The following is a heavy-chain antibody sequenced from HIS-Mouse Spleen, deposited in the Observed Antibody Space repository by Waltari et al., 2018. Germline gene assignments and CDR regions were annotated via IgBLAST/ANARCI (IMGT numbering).Heavy chain of an antibody. CDR3: ARDRIAVAATGWFDP. D-gene: IGHD6-19*01. CDR2: IWYDGSNK. Sequence: AASGFTFSSYGMHWVRQAPGKGLEWVAVIWYDGSNKYYADSVKGRFTISRDNSKNTPYLQMNSLRAEDTAVYYCARDRIAVAATGWFDPWGQGTLVTVSS. J-gene: IGHJ5*02. V-gene: IGHV3-33*01. CDR1: GFTFSSYG.